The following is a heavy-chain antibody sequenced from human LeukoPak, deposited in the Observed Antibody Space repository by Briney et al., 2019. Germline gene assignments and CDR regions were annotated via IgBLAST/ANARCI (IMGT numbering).Heavy chain of an antibody. V-gene: IGHV1-8*03. Sequence: GASVKVSCKASGYTFSNYDINWVRQAPGQGLEWMGWMNPNSGNTAYAQKFQGRVTITRNTSVNTAYMELSSLKSEDTAVYYCARERLVGYYDSSGYPLGYWGQGTLVTVSS. CDR1: GYTFSNYD. CDR3: ARERLVGYYDSSGYPLGY. J-gene: IGHJ4*02. CDR2: MNPNSGNT. D-gene: IGHD3-22*01.